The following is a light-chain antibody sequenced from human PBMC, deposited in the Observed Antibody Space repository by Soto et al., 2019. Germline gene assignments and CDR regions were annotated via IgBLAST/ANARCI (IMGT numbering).Light chain of an antibody. J-gene: IGLJ3*02. CDR1: RSNIGSNT. Sequence: QSVLTQPPSASGTPGQRVTISCSGSRSNIGSNTVNWYQQLPGTAPKLLIYSNDQRPSGVPDRFSGSKSGTSVSLAISGLQSEDEADYYCAAWDDSLNGWVFGGGTKLTVL. CDR3: AAWDDSLNGWV. V-gene: IGLV1-44*01. CDR2: SND.